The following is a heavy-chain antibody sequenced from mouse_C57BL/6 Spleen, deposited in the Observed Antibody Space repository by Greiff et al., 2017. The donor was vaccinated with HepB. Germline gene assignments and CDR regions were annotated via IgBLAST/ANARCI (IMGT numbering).Heavy chain of an antibody. CDR2: IDPSDSYT. J-gene: IGHJ4*01. Sequence: VQLQQPGAELVRPGTSVKLSCKASGYTFTSYWMHWVKQRPGQGLEWIGVIDPSDSYTNYNQKFKGKATLTVDTSSSTAYMQLSSLTSEDAAVYYCARELRSYYYAMDYWGQGTSVTVSS. D-gene: IGHD1-1*01. CDR3: ARELRSYYYAMDY. V-gene: IGHV1-59*01. CDR1: GYTFTSYW.